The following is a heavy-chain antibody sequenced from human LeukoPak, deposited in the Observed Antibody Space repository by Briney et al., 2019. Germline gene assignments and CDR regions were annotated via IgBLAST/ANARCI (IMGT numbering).Heavy chain of an antibody. D-gene: IGHD6-19*01. CDR3: ARGTHLKVRYSSGCGY. CDR1: GYTFTDYY. CDR2: INPNSGGT. Sequence: ASVKVSCKASGYTFTDYYIHWVRQAPGQGLEWMGWINPNSGGTNYAQKFQGRVTMTRDTSISTAYMELSRLRSDDTAVYYCARGTHLKVRYSSGCGYWGQGTLVTVSS. J-gene: IGHJ4*02. V-gene: IGHV1-2*02.